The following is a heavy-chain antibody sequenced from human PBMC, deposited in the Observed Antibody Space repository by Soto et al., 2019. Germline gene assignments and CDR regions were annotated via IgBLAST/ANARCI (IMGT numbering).Heavy chain of an antibody. J-gene: IGHJ3*02. CDR2: IYYRGST. V-gene: IGHV4-61*08. CDR3: ASATYDYFWGCYSSSPHDAFDI. Sequence: PSETLALTGTVSGGSISSGGYHWNWIRQPPGKGLEWIGYIYYRGSTNYNPSLKSRVTISEDTSKNQFSLKLSSVTAADTAVYYCASATYDYFWGCYSSSPHDAFDIWGQGTMVTVS. CDR1: GGSISSGGYH. D-gene: IGHD3-16*02.